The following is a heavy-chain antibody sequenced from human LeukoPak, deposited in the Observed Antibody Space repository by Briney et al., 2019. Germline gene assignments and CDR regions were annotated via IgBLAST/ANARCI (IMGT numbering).Heavy chain of an antibody. Sequence: LETLSLTCAVYGGSFSGYYWSWIRQPPGKGLEWIGEINHSGSTNYNPSLKSRVTISVDTSKNQFSLKLSSVTAADTAVYYCARGIHDYVWGSYRGYYYYYMDVWGKGTTVRVSS. CDR1: GGSFSGYY. CDR2: INHSGST. D-gene: IGHD3-16*02. CDR3: ARGIHDYVWGSYRGYYYYYMDV. V-gene: IGHV4-34*01. J-gene: IGHJ6*03.